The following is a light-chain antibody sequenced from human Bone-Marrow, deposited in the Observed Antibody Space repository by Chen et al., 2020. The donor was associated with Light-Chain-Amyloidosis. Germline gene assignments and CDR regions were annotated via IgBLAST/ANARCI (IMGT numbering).Light chain of an antibody. V-gene: IGLV3-25*03. Sequence: SSELTQPPSVSVSPGQTARITCSGDDLPTKYAYWYQQKPGQAPVLVIHRDTERPSGISERFSGSSSGTTATWTISGVQAEDEADYHCQSADSSGTYEVICGGGTKLTVL. CDR3: QSADSSGTYEVI. CDR2: RDT. J-gene: IGLJ2*01. CDR1: DLPTKY.